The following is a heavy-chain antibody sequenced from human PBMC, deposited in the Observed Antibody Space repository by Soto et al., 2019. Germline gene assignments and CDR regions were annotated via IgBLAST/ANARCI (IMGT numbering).Heavy chain of an antibody. CDR1: GFTFSSYA. CDR3: ARDPYDSGWYYFDY. V-gene: IGHV3-23*01. D-gene: IGHD6-19*01. J-gene: IGHJ4*02. Sequence: GGSLRLSCAAFGFTFSSYAMSWVRQAPGKGLEWVSAISGSGGSTYYADSVKGRFTISRDNSKNTLYLQMNSLRAEDTAVYYCARDPYDSGWYYFDYWGQGTLVTVSS. CDR2: ISGSGGST.